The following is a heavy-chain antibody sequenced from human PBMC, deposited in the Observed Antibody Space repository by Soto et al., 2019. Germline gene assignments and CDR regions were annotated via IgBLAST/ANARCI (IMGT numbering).Heavy chain of an antibody. CDR2: IYYSGST. CDR3: ARGYSSGWYGDYYYYYYMDV. Sequence: SETLSLTCTVSGGSISSSSYYWGWIRQPPGKGLEWIGYIYYSGSTNYNPSLKSRVTISVDTSKNQFSLKLSSVTAADTAVYYCARGYSSGWYGDYYYYYYMDVWGKGTTVTVSS. J-gene: IGHJ6*03. V-gene: IGHV4-61*05. CDR1: GGSISSSSYY. D-gene: IGHD6-19*01.